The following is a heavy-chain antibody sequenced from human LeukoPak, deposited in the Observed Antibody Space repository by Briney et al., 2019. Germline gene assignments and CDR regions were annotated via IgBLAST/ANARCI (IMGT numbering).Heavy chain of an antibody. CDR1: GSSITNTYY. Sequence: SETLSLTCTVSGSSITNTYYWAWFRPPPGKGLEWIATVFQLQTVRTFSNPSLESRVTLSLDTSQNQFSLNLTYVTAADTALYFCARVLNVPKLIDSWGQGTLVTVSS. J-gene: IGHJ4*02. V-gene: IGHV4-38-2*02. D-gene: IGHD3-16*01. CDR2: VFQLQTVRT. CDR3: ARVLNVPKLIDS.